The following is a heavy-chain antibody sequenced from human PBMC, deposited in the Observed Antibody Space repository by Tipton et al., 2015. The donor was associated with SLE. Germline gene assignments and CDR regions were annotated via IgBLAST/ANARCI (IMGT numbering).Heavy chain of an antibody. D-gene: IGHD5/OR15-5a*01. CDR2: IHGDGTYT. CDR1: GFSFTTSW. J-gene: IGHJ4*02. Sequence: GSLRLSCGASGFSFTTSWMHWVRQTPGKGMVWVSRIHGDGTYTISADSVKGCFTTSRYNAKNTLYLKMNSLRPGDTALYYCPRGVVTVGQALDYWGQGTLFSLSS. V-gene: IGHV3-74*01. CDR3: PRGVVTVGQALDY.